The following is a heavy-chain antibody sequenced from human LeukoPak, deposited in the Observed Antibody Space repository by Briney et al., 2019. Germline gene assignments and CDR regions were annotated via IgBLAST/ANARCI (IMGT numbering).Heavy chain of an antibody. CDR3: ARSPGLNY. CDR1: GYSFTTYY. J-gene: IGHJ4*02. CDR2: INAGNGDT. D-gene: IGHD2-21*01. V-gene: IGHV1-3*01. Sequence: ASVKVSCKASGYSFTTYYIHWVRQAPGQGLEWMGWINAGNGDTKYSQKFQGRVTITRDTSASTAYMELSSLRSEDTAVYYCARSPGLNYWGQGTLVTVSS.